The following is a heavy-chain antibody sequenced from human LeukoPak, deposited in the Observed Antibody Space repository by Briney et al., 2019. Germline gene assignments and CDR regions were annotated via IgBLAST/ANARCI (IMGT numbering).Heavy chain of an antibody. CDR3: ARGDCSSTSCYASWGKHYYYYYGMDV. Sequence: GGSLRLSCAASGFTFSDYYMSWIRQAPGKGLEWVSYISSSSSYTNYADSVKGGFTISRDNAKNSLYLQMNSLRAEDTAVYYCARGDCSSTSCYASWGKHYYYYYGMDVWGKGTTVTVSS. V-gene: IGHV3-11*06. CDR2: ISSSSSYT. J-gene: IGHJ6*04. D-gene: IGHD2-2*01. CDR1: GFTFSDYY.